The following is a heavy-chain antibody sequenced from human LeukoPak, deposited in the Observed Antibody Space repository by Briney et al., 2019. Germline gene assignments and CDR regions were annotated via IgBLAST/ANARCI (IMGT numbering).Heavy chain of an antibody. V-gene: IGHV3-9*01. J-gene: IGHJ4*02. CDR3: AIVGLSSGRPYYFDY. D-gene: IGHD3-22*01. CDR2: ISWNSGSI. Sequence: GRSLRLSFAASGFTFDDYAMHWVRQAPGKGLEWVSGISWNSGSIGYADSVKGRFTISRDNAKNSLYLQMNSLRAEDTALYYCAIVGLSSGRPYYFDYWGQGTLVTVSS. CDR1: GFTFDDYA.